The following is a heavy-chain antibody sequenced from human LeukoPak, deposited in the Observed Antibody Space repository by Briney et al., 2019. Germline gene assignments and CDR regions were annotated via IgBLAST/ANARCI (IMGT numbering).Heavy chain of an antibody. CDR3: ARSRGPPTYFDY. J-gene: IGHJ4*02. V-gene: IGHV3-21*01. CDR2: ISSSTTYI. D-gene: IGHD3-16*01. CDR1: GFTFSVYR. Sequence: GGSLRLSCAVSGFTFSVYRMDWARQAPGKGLEWVSSISSSTTYIYYADSVKGRFTISRDNAKNSLYLQMTSLRAEDTAVYYCARSRGPPTYFDYWGQGTLVTVSS.